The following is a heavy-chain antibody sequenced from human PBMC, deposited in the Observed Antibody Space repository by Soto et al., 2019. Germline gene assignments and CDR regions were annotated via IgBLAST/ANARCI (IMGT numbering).Heavy chain of an antibody. V-gene: IGHV4-30-4*01. CDR1: GGSISSGDYY. J-gene: IGHJ5*02. D-gene: IGHD6-6*01. Sequence: PSETLSLTCTVSGGSISSGDYYWSWIRQPPGKGLEWIGYIYYSGSTYYSPSLKSRVTISVDTSKNQFSLKLSSVTAADTAVYYCARERPDGARXDPWGQGTLVTVSS. CDR3: ARERPDGARXDP. CDR2: IYYSGST.